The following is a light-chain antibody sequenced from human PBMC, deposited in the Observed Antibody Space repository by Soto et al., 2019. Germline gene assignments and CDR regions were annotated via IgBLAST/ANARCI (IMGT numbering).Light chain of an antibody. J-gene: IGKJ5*01. CDR1: QSVSSY. CDR2: DAS. Sequence: NVLTQSAGTLSLSPGERATLSCRASQSVSSYLAWYQQKPGQAPRLLIYDASTRATGVPDRFSGSGSGPEYTLTITSLEPEDFAVYSCQQYGFSPISFGQGTRLEI. V-gene: IGKV3-20*01. CDR3: QQYGFSPIS.